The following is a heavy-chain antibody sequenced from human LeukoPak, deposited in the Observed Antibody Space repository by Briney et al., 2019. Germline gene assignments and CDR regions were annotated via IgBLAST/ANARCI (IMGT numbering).Heavy chain of an antibody. J-gene: IGHJ4*02. CDR3: ARVGRDSQHLDY. CDR1: GFTFSSYS. Sequence: GGSLRLSCAASGFTFSSYSMNWVRQAPGKGLEWISSISSSSSYIYYADSVKGRFTISRDNAKNSLYLQMNSLRAEDTAVYYCARVGRDSQHLDYWGPGTLVTVSS. CDR2: ISSSSSYI. D-gene: IGHD2-15*01. V-gene: IGHV3-21*01.